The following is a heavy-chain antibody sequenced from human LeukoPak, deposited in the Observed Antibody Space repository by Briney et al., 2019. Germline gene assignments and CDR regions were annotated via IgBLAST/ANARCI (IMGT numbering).Heavy chain of an antibody. CDR2: IRYDGSNK. D-gene: IGHD3-9*01. CDR1: GFTFSSYG. V-gene: IGHV3-30*02. CDR3: AKVESYDILTGYLFDY. Sequence: GGSLRLSCAASGFTFSSYGMHWVRQAPGKGLEWVAFIRYDGSNKYYADSVKGRFTISRDNSKNTLYLQMNSLRAEDTAVYYCAKVESYDILTGYLFDYWGQGTLVTVSS. J-gene: IGHJ4*02.